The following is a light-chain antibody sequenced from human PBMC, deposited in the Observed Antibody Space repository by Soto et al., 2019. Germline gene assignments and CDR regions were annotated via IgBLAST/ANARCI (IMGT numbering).Light chain of an antibody. CDR2: GAS. V-gene: IGKV3-15*01. CDR1: QTVSTN. Sequence: EIVMTQSPATLSVSPGEGATLSCRASQTVSTNLAWYQQKPGQAPRLLIHGASTRATGIPARFSGSGSGTEFTLTISSLQSEDFAVYYCQQYGTSPWTFGQGTKVEIK. J-gene: IGKJ1*01. CDR3: QQYGTSPWT.